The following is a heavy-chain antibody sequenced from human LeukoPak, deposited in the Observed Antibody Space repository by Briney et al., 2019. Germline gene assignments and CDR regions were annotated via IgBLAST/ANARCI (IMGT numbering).Heavy chain of an antibody. CDR1: GGSFSGYY. V-gene: IGHV4-34*01. CDR3: ARALTPSYYYDSSDYYY. D-gene: IGHD3-22*01. Sequence: PSETLSLTCAVYGGSFSGYYWSWIRQPPGKGLEWIGEINHSGSTNYNPSLKSRVTISVDTSKNQFSLKLSSVTAADTAVYYCARALTPSYYYDSSDYYYWGQGTLVTVSS. J-gene: IGHJ4*02. CDR2: INHSGST.